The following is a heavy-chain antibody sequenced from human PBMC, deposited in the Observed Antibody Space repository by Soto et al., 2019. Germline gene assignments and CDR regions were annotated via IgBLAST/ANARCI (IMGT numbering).Heavy chain of an antibody. Sequence: QVQLVQSGAEVKKPGSSVKISCKASGGTFSAYTVSWVRQAPGQGLEWMGGISPIFGTTKYAQKFQGRVTITADESAGTAYMELSSLRSDDTAVYYCATTWGGGLNSEGYNGLDPWGQGTRVTVSS. J-gene: IGHJ5*02. CDR3: ATTWGGGLNSEGYNGLDP. D-gene: IGHD3-10*01. CDR1: GGTFSAYT. CDR2: ISPIFGTT. V-gene: IGHV1-69*01.